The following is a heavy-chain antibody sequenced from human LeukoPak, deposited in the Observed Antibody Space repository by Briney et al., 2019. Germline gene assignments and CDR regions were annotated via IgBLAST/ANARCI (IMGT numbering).Heavy chain of an antibody. D-gene: IGHD1-14*01. CDR2: IRFDGSNK. CDR3: AKAVVGTGTFGYMDV. V-gene: IGHV3-30*02. J-gene: IGHJ6*03. Sequence: GGSLRLSCAASRFTFSSSGMHWVRQAPGKGLEWVAFIRFDGSNKYYADSVKGRFSISRDNSWNTLYLQMNSLRTDDTALYYCAKAVVGTGTFGYMDVWGKGTTVTISS. CDR1: RFTFSSSG.